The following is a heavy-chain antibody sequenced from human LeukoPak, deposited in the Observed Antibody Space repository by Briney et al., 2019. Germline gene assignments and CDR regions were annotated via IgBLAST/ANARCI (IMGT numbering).Heavy chain of an antibody. V-gene: IGHV1-46*01. CDR1: GYTLTTYY. CDR3: AREWRIQLYLPDY. D-gene: IGHD5-18*01. J-gene: IGHJ4*02. CDR2: INPSIDSI. Sequence: ASVKVSCKASGYTLTTYYIHWVRQAPGQGLEWMGIINPSIDSINYARKFQRRVTMTSDTPTSTVYMELSDLRSEDTAVYYCAREWRIQLYLPDYWGQGTLVTVSS.